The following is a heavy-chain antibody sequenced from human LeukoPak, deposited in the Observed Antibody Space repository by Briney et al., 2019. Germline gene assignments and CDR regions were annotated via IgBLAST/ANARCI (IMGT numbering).Heavy chain of an antibody. D-gene: IGHD3-10*01. CDR1: GFTFSSYA. Sequence: GGSLRLSCAASGFTFSSYAMNWVRQAPGKGLEWVSAISGSGGGTYYADSVKGRFTISRDNSKNTLYLQTNSLRAEDTAVYYCAKDLWFGESYGMDVWGQGTTVTVSS. CDR3: AKDLWFGESYGMDV. CDR2: ISGSGGGT. J-gene: IGHJ6*02. V-gene: IGHV3-23*01.